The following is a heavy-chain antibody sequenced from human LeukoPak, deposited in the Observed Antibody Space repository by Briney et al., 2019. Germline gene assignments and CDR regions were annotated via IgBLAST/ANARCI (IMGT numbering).Heavy chain of an antibody. Sequence: GGSLRLSCAASGFTFSSYSMNWVRRAPGKGLEWVSSISSSSSYIYYADSVKVRFTISRDNAKNSLYLQMTSLRAEDTAVYYCARSLSFSYDSSGYYPYAFDIWGQGTMVTVSS. CDR3: ARSLSFSYDSSGYYPYAFDI. CDR2: ISSSSSYI. J-gene: IGHJ3*02. V-gene: IGHV3-21*01. CDR1: GFTFSSYS. D-gene: IGHD3-22*01.